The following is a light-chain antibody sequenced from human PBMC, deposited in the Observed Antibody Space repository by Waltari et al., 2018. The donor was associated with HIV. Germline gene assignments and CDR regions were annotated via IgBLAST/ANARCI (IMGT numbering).Light chain of an antibody. V-gene: IGLV1-44*01. CDR1: NSNIGTRP. Sequence: QSVLTQPPSASGTPGQRVTISCSGSNSNIGTRPVNWYQQLAGSAPKLLIYRSDLRPSGVPDRFSSSKSATSASRAISGLQSEDEATYYCASWDDSLNGVIFGGGTELTVL. CDR2: RSD. J-gene: IGLJ2*01. CDR3: ASWDDSLNGVI.